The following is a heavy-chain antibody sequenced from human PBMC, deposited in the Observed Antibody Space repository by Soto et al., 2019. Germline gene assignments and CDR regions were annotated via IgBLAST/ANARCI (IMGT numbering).Heavy chain of an antibody. V-gene: IGHV3-21*01. J-gene: IGHJ5*02. Sequence: EVQLVESGGGLVKPGGSLRLSCAASGFSFSTYSMNWVRQAPGKGLEWVSSISSSSNNIYYADSVKGRFTSSRDNAQKSLYLQMNSLRADDTAVYYCARDLFGGGEVPAALASFDPWGQGTLVTVSS. CDR3: ARDLFGGGEVPAALASFDP. CDR1: GFSFSTYS. D-gene: IGHD2-2*01. CDR2: ISSSSNNI.